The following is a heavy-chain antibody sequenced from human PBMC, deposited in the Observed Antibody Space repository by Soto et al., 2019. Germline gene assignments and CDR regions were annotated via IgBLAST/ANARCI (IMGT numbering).Heavy chain of an antibody. CDR1: GGSISSNY. Sequence: QVQLQESGPGLVKPSETLSLMCTVSGGSISSNYWSWIRQPPGKGLEYIGYIYYSGSTNYNPSLKXRXTKXVHTSNNQFSLKLSPVTAADTAVYYRARGGGSPDYWGQGTLVTVSS. V-gene: IGHV4-59*01. D-gene: IGHD3-10*01. CDR2: IYYSGST. CDR3: ARGGGSPDY. J-gene: IGHJ4*02.